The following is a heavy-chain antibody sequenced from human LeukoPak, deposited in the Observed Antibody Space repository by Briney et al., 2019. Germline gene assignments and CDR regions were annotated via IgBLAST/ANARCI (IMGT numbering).Heavy chain of an antibody. D-gene: IGHD4-17*01. J-gene: IGHJ4*02. CDR2: TPYHGVSR. Sequence: GGFLRLSCAASGFIFGSYGMHWVRQAPDKGLEWVAFTPYHGVSRYYAESVKGRFTISRDNSKNTLYLQMNSLKIEDTAVYHCAKDRHGDYASDYWGQGTLVIVSS. V-gene: IGHV3-30*02. CDR3: AKDRHGDYASDY. CDR1: GFIFGSYG.